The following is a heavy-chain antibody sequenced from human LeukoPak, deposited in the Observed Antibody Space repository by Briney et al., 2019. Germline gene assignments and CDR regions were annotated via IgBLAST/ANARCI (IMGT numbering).Heavy chain of an antibody. CDR1: GFTFSSYG. V-gene: IGHV3-30*03. CDR2: IPNDGSNK. Sequence: GGSLRLSCAASGFTFSSYGMHWVRQAPGKGLEWVAVIPNDGSNKYYGDSVKGRFTISRDNSKNTLYLQMNSLRAEDTAVYYCARGRGIAVAGDSWGQGTLVTVSS. J-gene: IGHJ5*02. D-gene: IGHD6-19*01. CDR3: ARGRGIAVAGDS.